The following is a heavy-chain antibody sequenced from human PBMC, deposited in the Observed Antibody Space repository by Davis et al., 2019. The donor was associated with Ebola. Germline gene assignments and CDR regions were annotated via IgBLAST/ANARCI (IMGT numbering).Heavy chain of an antibody. CDR1: GFTFSTYW. CDR2: ISSGSNYI. Sequence: GESLKISCAASGFTFSTYWIHWVRQAPGKGLEWVSYISSGSNYIYYADSVKGRFTISRDNAKNSLYLQMNSLGDEDTAVYYCVRDWFGETDWGQGALVTVSS. J-gene: IGHJ4*02. V-gene: IGHV3-48*02. D-gene: IGHD3-10*01. CDR3: VRDWFGETD.